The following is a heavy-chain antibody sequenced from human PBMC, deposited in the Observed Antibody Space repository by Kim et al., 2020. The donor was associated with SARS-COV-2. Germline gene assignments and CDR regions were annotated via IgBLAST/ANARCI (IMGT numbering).Heavy chain of an antibody. Sequence: ASVKVSCKASGYTFTGYYMHWVRQAPGQGLEWMGWINPNSGGTNYAQKFQGWVTMTRDTSISTAYMELSRLRSDDTAVYYCARDSLYYYDSSGYDYWGQGTLVTVSS. CDR2: INPNSGGT. D-gene: IGHD3-22*01. V-gene: IGHV1-2*04. CDR3: ARDSLYYYDSSGYDY. CDR1: GYTFTGYY. J-gene: IGHJ4*02.